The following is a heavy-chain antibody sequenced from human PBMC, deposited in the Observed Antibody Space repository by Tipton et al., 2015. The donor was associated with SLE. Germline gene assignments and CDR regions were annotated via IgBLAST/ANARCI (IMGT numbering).Heavy chain of an antibody. J-gene: IGHJ3*01. CDR3: ARQRNWDRRGALDV. V-gene: IGHV4-59*01. Sequence: TLSLTCTVSGGSITGYYWSWIRQPPGKGLEWIAYIYYSRSTNYNPSLESRVIMSVDTSSNQIFLTVESVTAADTGIYYCARQRNWDRRGALDVWGEGTVVTVSS. CDR1: GGSITGYY. D-gene: IGHD7-27*01. CDR2: IYYSRST.